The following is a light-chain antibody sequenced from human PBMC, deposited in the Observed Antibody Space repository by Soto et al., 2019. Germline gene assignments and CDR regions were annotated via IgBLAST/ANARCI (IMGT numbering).Light chain of an antibody. CDR2: GAS. V-gene: IGKV3-20*01. CDR1: QSVSSTY. J-gene: IGKJ2*01. Sequence: ETVLTQSPGTLSLSPGERATLSCRASQSVSSTYLAWYQQKPGQAPRLLIYGASTRATGIPDRFSGSGSGTDFTLTISRLEPEYVAVYFCQHYGSSSYTFGQGTKLEIK. CDR3: QHYGSSSYT.